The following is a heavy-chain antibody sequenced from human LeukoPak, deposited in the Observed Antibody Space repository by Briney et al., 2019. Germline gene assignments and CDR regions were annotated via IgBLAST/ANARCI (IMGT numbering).Heavy chain of an antibody. CDR3: ARVVAAAGNNWFDP. D-gene: IGHD6-13*01. Sequence: AQTLSLTCVVSGDSISSGGYSWSWIRQTPGKGLEWIAYIHDSGSTYNNPSLKSRLSISIDTSKNQFSLKLNSVTAADTAVYYCARVVAAAGNNWFDPWGQGTLVTVSS. V-gene: IGHV4-30-4*07. CDR1: GDSISSGGYS. CDR2: IHDSGST. J-gene: IGHJ5*02.